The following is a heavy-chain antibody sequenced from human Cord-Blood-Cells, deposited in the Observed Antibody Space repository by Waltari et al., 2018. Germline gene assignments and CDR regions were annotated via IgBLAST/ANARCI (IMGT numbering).Heavy chain of an antibody. CDR1: GCSISSSSYY. V-gene: IGHV4-39*01. CDR2: IYYSGST. CDR3: ARPRTTGSSYFDY. J-gene: IGHJ4*02. D-gene: IGHD3-10*01. Sequence: QLQLQESGPGLVKPSETLSLTCTVSGCSISSSSYYWGWIRQPPGKGLEWIGSIYYSGSTYYNPSLKSRVTISVDTSKNQFSLKLSSVTAADTAVYYCARPRTTGSSYFDYWGQGTLVTVSS.